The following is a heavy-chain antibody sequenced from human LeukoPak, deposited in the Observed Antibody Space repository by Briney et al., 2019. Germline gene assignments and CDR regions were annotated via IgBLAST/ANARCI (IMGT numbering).Heavy chain of an antibody. V-gene: IGHV1-8*02. CDR2: MNPNSGNT. Sequence: ASVKVSCKASGYTFTGYYMHWVRQAPGQGLEWMGWMNPNSGNTGYAQKFQGRVTMTRNTSISTAYMELSSLRSEDTAVYYCARGSTQYPEDYWGQGTLVTVSS. J-gene: IGHJ4*02. CDR1: GYTFTGYY. CDR3: ARGSTQYPEDY. D-gene: IGHD2-2*01.